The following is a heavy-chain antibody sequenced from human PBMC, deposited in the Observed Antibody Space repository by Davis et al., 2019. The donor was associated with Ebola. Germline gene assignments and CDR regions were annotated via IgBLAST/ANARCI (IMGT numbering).Heavy chain of an antibody. Sequence: GSLRLSCAASGFTFSSYAMSWIRQPPGKGLEWIGEINHSGSTNYNPSLKSRVTISVDTSKNQFSLKLSSVTAADTAVYYCARLVPGYGLYYYGMDVWGQGTTVTVSS. CDR3: ARLVPGYGLYYYGMDV. D-gene: IGHD5-18*01. J-gene: IGHJ6*02. CDR2: INHSGST. V-gene: IGHV4-34*01. CDR1: GFTFSSYA.